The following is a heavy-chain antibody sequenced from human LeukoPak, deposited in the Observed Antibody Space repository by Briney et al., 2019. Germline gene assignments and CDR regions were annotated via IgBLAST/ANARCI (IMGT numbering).Heavy chain of an antibody. J-gene: IGHJ3*01. Sequence: ASVKVSCKASGYSFAGSYIHWVRQAPGQGLEWVGWINPKSGITDYAQKFQGRLSMTSDTSISTAYMELSGLTSDDTAAYFCARAYYESYELTWGQGTMVTVSS. D-gene: IGHD1-26*01. V-gene: IGHV1-2*02. CDR3: ARAYYESYELT. CDR1: GYSFAGSY. CDR2: INPKSGIT.